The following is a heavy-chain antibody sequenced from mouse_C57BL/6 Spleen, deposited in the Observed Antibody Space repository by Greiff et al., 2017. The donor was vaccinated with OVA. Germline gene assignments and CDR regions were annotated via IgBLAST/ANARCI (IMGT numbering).Heavy chain of an antibody. CDR2: IYPGDGDT. J-gene: IGHJ3*01. D-gene: IGHD3-3*01. CDR3: ARSEGDGAY. Sequence: QVQLQQSGPELVKPGASVKISCKASGYAFSSSWMNWVKQRPGKGLEWIGRIYPGDGDTNYNGKFKGKATLTADKSSSTAYMQLSSLTSEDSAVYFCARSEGDGAYWGQGTLVTVSA. CDR1: GYAFSSSW. V-gene: IGHV1-82*01.